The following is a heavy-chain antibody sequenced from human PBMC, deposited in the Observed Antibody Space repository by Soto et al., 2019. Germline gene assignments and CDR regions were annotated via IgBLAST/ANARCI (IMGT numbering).Heavy chain of an antibody. Sequence: QVQLVQSGAEVKKPGASVKVSCKASGDTFTDYYIHWVRQAPGQGLEWMGTVNPSGGHTTYAQHFLGRMTMTRDTSTSTLYVELTSLTSEDTAVYYCARGGHVVVVTAALDYWGPGTLVTVSS. CDR1: GDTFTDYY. CDR3: ARGGHVVVVTAALDY. V-gene: IGHV1-46*01. CDR2: VNPSGGHT. J-gene: IGHJ4*02. D-gene: IGHD2-21*02.